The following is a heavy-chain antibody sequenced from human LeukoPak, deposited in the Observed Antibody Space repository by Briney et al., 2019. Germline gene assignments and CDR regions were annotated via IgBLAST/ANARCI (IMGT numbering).Heavy chain of an antibody. CDR1: GGTFSSYA. CDR3: AREGNGVDTAMVIASVYYYYMDV. V-gene: IGHV1-69*01. J-gene: IGHJ6*03. Sequence: SVKVSCKASGGTFSSYAISWVRQAPGQGLEWMGGIIPIFGTADYAQKFQGRVTITADESTSTDYMELSSLRSEDTAVYYCAREGNGVDTAMVIASVYYYYMDVWGKGTTVTVSS. CDR2: IIPIFGTA. D-gene: IGHD5-18*01.